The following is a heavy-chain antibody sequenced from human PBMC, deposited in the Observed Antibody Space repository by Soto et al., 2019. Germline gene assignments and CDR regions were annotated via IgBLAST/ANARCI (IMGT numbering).Heavy chain of an antibody. CDR1: GFTFSDYY. J-gene: IGHJ4*02. CDR3: ATGQYYYDSSGYYYS. V-gene: IGHV3-11*05. CDR2: ISSSSSYT. Sequence: QVQLVESGGGLVKPGGSLRLSCAASGFTFSDYYMSWVRQAPGKGLEWVSYISSSSSYTNYADSVKGRFTISRDNAKNSLYLQMNSLRAEDTAVYYCATGQYYYDSSGYYYSWGQGTLVTVSS. D-gene: IGHD3-22*01.